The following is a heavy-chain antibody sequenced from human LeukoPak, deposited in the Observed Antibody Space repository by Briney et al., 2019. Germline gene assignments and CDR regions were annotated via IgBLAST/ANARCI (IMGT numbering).Heavy chain of an antibody. D-gene: IGHD5-12*01. CDR3: ARHDIVATISAFDI. CDR1: GGSISSYY. Sequence: SGTLSLTCTVSGGSISSYYWSWIRQPAGKGLEWIGRMYTSGRTNYNPSLKSRVTISVDTSKNQFSLKLSSVTAADTAVYYCARHDIVATISAFDIWGQGTMVTVSS. V-gene: IGHV4-4*07. CDR2: MYTSGRT. J-gene: IGHJ3*02.